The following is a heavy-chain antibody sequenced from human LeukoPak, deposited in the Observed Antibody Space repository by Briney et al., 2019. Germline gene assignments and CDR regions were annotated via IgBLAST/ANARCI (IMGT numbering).Heavy chain of an antibody. D-gene: IGHD5-24*01. CDR3: ANDLWEMARIAVLSLVDY. Sequence: GGSLRLSCAASGVTFSSYGMHWVRQAPGKGLEWVAFIRYDGSNKYYADSVKGRFTISRDDSKNTLYLQMNSLRAEDTAVYYCANDLWEMARIAVLSLVDYWGQGTLVTVSS. CDR2: IRYDGSNK. V-gene: IGHV3-30*02. CDR1: GVTFSSYG. J-gene: IGHJ4*02.